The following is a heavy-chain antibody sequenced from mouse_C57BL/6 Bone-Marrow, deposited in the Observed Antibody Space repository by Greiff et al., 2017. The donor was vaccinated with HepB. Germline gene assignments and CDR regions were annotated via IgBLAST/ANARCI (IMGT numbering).Heavy chain of an antibody. J-gene: IGHJ1*03. CDR2: FHPYNDDT. V-gene: IGHV1-47*01. D-gene: IGHD1-1*01. CDR3: ARGLHYYGSSHWYFDV. Sequence: QVQLQQSGAELVKPGASVKMSCKASGYTFTTYPIEWMKQNHGKSLEWIGNFHPYNDDTKYNEKFKGKATLTVEKSSSTVYLELSRLTSDDSAVYYCARGLHYYGSSHWYFDVWGTGTTVTVSS. CDR1: GYTFTTYP.